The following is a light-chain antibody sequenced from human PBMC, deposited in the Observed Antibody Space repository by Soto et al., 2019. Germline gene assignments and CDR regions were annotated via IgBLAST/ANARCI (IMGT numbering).Light chain of an antibody. V-gene: IGLV1-44*01. J-gene: IGLJ1*01. CDR3: AAWDNSLNGPV. CDR1: SPNIGSNT. CDR2: SNN. Sequence: QSLLTQPPSAAGTPRQRVTISCFGSSPNIGSNTVNWYQQLPGTAPKLLIYSNNQRPSGVPDRFSGSKSGTSASLAISGLQSEVEADYYCAAWDNSLNGPVFGTGTKVTVL.